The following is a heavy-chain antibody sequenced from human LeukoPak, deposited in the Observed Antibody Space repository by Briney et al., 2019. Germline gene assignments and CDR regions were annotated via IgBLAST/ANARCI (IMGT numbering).Heavy chain of an antibody. V-gene: IGHV4-39*07. J-gene: IGHJ6*03. Sequence: SETLSLTCTVSGGSISSSSYYWGWIRQPPGKGLEWIGSIYYSGSTNYNPSLKSRVTMSVDTSKNQFSLKLSSVTAADTAVYYCAREGATVYYYYYMDVWGKGTTVTISS. D-gene: IGHD1-26*01. CDR1: GGSISSSSYY. CDR2: IYYSGST. CDR3: AREGATVYYYYYMDV.